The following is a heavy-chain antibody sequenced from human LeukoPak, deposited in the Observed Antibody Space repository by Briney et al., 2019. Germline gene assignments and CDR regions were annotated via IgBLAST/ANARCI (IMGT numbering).Heavy chain of an antibody. CDR1: GFTFDNYG. CDR2: ITGSGGST. J-gene: IGHJ4*02. Sequence: PGRSLRLSCAASGFTFDNYGMIWVRQAPGKGLEWVSAITGSGGSTYYADSVKGRFTISRDNAKNTLYVQMNSLRAEDTAVYYCAKVQGTQRWAFEYWGQGTLVTVSS. D-gene: IGHD1/OR15-1a*01. V-gene: IGHV3-23*01. CDR3: AKVQGTQRWAFEY.